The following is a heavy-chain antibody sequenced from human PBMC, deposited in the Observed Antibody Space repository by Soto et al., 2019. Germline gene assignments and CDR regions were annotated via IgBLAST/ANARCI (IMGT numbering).Heavy chain of an antibody. CDR2: IFHTGDT. J-gene: IGHJ4*02. V-gene: IGHV4-38-2*01. D-gene: IGHD3-22*01. CDR1: GFSISSDYY. CDR3: ARQEGGYYDSSGYYPFDY. Sequence: KTSETLSLTCAVSGFSISSDYYWGWIRQPPGKGLEWIGNIFHTGDTYYNPSLKSRVTISVDTSKNQFSLKLTSVTAADTAVYYCARQEGGYYDSSGYYPFDYWGQGTLVTVSS.